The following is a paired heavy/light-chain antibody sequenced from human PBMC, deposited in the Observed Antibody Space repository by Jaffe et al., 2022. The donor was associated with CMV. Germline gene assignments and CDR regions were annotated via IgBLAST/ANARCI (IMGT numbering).Light chain of an antibody. V-gene: IGKV3-20*01. CDR2: GAS. Sequence: EIVLTQSPGTLSLSPGERATLSCRASQSVSSTYLAWYQHKPGQAPRLLIYGASSRATGIPDRFSGSGSGIDFTLTISRLEPEDFAVYYCQQCGNPPYTFGQGTKLEIK. J-gene: IGKJ2*01. CDR1: QSVSSTY. CDR3: QQCGNPPYT.
Heavy chain of an antibody. CDR2: VYPGDSDT. D-gene: IGHD3-16*01. CDR3: ARGGPMSAYYYMDV. Sequence: EVQLVQSGAEVRKPGESLRISCKGSGYTTTNYWIAWVRQMSGKGLEWMGIVYPGDSDTRYSPSFQGQVTISADKSINTAYLQWSSLKTSDTAIYYCARGGPMSAYYYMDVWGKGTTVTVSS. V-gene: IGHV5-51*01. CDR1: GYTTTNYW. J-gene: IGHJ6*03.